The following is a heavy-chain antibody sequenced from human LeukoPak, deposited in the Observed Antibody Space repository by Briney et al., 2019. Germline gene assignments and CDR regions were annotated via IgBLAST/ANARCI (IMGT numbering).Heavy chain of an antibody. Sequence: GGSLRLSCAASGFTFTTYGMRWVRQAPGKGLEWVGCIRYDGINKYYADSVKGRFTISRDTAKNSPYLQMNSLRAEDTAVYYCAELGITKYGGVWGKGTTVTISS. V-gene: IGHV3-30*02. D-gene: IGHD3-10*02. CDR2: IRYDGINK. CDR1: GFTFTTYG. J-gene: IGHJ6*04. CDR3: AELGITKYGGV.